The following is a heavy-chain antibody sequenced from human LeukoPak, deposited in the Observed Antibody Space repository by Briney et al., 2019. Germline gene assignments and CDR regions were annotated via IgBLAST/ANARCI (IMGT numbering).Heavy chain of an antibody. V-gene: IGHV3-33*01. CDR3: ARDQGLLVVAGRFGY. J-gene: IGHJ4*02. D-gene: IGHD6-19*01. Sequence: PGRSLRLSCAASGFSFSNYDMHWVRQAPGKGLEWAAIIWYDGSNKYYGDSVKGRFTISRDNSKNTLYLQMNSLRAEGTAVYYCARDQGLLVVAGRFGYWGQGTLVTVSS. CDR1: GFSFSNYD. CDR2: IWYDGSNK.